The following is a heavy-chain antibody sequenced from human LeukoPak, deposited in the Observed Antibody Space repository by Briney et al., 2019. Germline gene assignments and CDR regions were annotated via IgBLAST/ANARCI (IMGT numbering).Heavy chain of an antibody. V-gene: IGHV1-8*01. CDR1: GYTFTSYD. CDR2: MNPNSGNT. J-gene: IGHJ4*02. D-gene: IGHD3-10*01. Sequence: ASVKVSCKASGYTFTSYDINWVRQATGQGLEWMGWMNPNSGNTGYAQKFQGRVTMTRNTSISTAYMELSSLRSEDTAVYYCARDIHHGGFGDKPFDYWGQGTLVTVSS. CDR3: ARDIHHGGFGDKPFDY.